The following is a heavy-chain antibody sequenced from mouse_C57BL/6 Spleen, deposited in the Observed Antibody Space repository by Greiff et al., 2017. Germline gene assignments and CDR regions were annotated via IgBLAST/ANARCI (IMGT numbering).Heavy chain of an antibody. J-gene: IGHJ4*01. V-gene: IGHV10-3*01. CDR1: GFTFNTYA. Sequence: EVQGVESGGGLVQPKGSLKLSCAASGFTFNTYAMHWVRQAPGKGLEWVARIRSKGSNYATYYADSVKDRFTISRDDSQSMLYLQMNNLKTEDTAMYYCVRGAAQATDYAMDYWGQGTSVTVSS. CDR2: IRSKGSNYAT. CDR3: VRGAAQATDYAMDY. D-gene: IGHD3-2*02.